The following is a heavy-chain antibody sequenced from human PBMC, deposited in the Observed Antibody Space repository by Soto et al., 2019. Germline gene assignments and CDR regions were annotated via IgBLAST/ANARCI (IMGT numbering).Heavy chain of an antibody. CDR1: GGSISSYY. CDR2: IYYSGST. Sequence: SETLSLTCTVSGGSISSYYWSWIRQPPGKGLEWIGYIYYSGSTNYNPSLKSRVTISVDTSKNQFSLKLSSVTAADTAVYYCAGRNYDFWSGYYWFDPWGQGTLVTVSS. CDR3: AGRNYDFWSGYYWFDP. D-gene: IGHD3-3*01. V-gene: IGHV4-59*01. J-gene: IGHJ5*02.